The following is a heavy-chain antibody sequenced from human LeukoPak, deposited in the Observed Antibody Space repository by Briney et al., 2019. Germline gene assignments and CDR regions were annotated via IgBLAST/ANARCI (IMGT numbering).Heavy chain of an antibody. Sequence: GGSLRLSCAAWGLTFSSYAMSGVREAPGKALEWVSAISGSGGSTYYADSVNGRFTISRDNSNNTLYLQINSLRAEDTAVYYCAKGGYYYGSGSFLHYWGQGTLVTVSS. CDR1: GLTFSSYA. J-gene: IGHJ4*02. CDR3: AKGGYYYGSGSFLHY. CDR2: ISGSGGST. V-gene: IGHV3-23*01. D-gene: IGHD3-10*01.